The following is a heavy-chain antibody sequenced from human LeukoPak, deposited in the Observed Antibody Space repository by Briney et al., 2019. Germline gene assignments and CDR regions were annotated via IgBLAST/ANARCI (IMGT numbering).Heavy chain of an antibody. CDR2: INHSGST. V-gene: IGHV4-34*01. CDR1: GGSFSGYY. Sequence: SETLSLTCAVCGGSFSGYYWSWIRQPPGKGLEWIGEINHSGSTNYNPSLKSRVTISVDTSKNQFSLKLSSVTAADTAVYYCARRPYYYDSSGYYSDDYWGQGTLVTVSS. J-gene: IGHJ4*02. D-gene: IGHD3-22*01. CDR3: ARRPYYYDSSGYYSDDY.